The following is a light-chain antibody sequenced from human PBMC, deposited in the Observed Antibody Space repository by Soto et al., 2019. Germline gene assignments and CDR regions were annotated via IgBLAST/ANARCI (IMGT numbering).Light chain of an antibody. CDR1: RSLLYSNVYNY. V-gene: IGKV2-28*01. CDR2: LGS. CDR3: MQALETPLYT. Sequence: DFVLTQSPLSLPVTPGEPSSISCRSSRSLLYSNVYNYLDWYLQKPGQSPQLLIHLGSSRPSWVPDRFSGSGAGSDFTLKISRVEAEDVGVSYCMQALETPLYTFGQGTKLEIK. J-gene: IGKJ2*01.